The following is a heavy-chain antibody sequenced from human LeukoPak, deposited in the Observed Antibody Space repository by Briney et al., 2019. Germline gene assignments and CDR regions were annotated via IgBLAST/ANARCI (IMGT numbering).Heavy chain of an antibody. CDR3: ARDTGEDWYFDL. CDR2: IHYSGGT. J-gene: IGHJ2*01. V-gene: IGHV4-59*12. CDR1: GGSISSYY. Sequence: PSETLSLTCTVSGGSISSYYWTWIRQAPGKGLEWIGYIHYSGGTHYNPSLKSRVIISADTSKNQFSLKLSSVTAADTGVYYCARDTGEDWYFDLWGRGTLVTVSS. D-gene: IGHD7-27*01.